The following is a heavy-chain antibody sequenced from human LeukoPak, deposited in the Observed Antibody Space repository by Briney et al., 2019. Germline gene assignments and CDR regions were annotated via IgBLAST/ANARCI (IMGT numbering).Heavy chain of an antibody. Sequence: GGSLRLSCADSGFTFSSYAMHWVRQAPGKGLEWVSAISGSGSNIYYADSVKGRFTISRDNSKNTLYLQMNSLRAEDTALYSCAKDDGDYEYYYYGMDVWGQGTTVTVSS. CDR1: GFTFSSYA. V-gene: IGHV3-23*01. CDR2: ISGSGSNI. D-gene: IGHD4-17*01. J-gene: IGHJ6*02. CDR3: AKDDGDYEYYYYGMDV.